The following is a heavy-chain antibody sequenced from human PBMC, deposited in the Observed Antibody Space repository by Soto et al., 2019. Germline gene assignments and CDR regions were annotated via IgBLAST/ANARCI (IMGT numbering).Heavy chain of an antibody. CDR3: ARNHRDTAMVIYYYYGMDV. J-gene: IGHJ6*02. V-gene: IGHV3-30-3*01. CDR2: ISYDGSNK. Sequence: GGSLRLSCAASGFTFSSYAMHWVRQAPGKGLEWVAVISYDGSNKYYADSVKGRFTISRDNSKNTLYLQMNSLRAEDTAVYYCARNHRDTAMVIYYYYGMDVWGQGTTVTVSS. CDR1: GFTFSSYA. D-gene: IGHD5-18*01.